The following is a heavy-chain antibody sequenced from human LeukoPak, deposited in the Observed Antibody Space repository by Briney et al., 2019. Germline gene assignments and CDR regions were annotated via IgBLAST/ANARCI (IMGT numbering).Heavy chain of an antibody. CDR1: GFTFSSYS. CDR2: INWNGGST. Sequence: GGSLRLSCATSGFTFSSYSMNWVRQAPGKGLEWVSGINWNGGSTGYADSVKGRFTISRDNAKNSLYLQMNSLRAEDTALYYCARSVVAAAHDAFDIWGQGTMVTVSS. V-gene: IGHV3-20*04. CDR3: ARSVVAAAHDAFDI. J-gene: IGHJ3*02. D-gene: IGHD2-15*01.